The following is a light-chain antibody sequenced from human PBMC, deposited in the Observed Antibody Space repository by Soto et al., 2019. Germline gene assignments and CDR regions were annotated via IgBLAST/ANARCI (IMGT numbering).Light chain of an antibody. CDR1: SSDVGGYDF. Sequence: QSALTQPASVSGSPGQSITISCTGTSSDVGGYDFVSWYQQHPGKAPKLMIYEVSNRPSGVSNRFSGSKSGNTASLTISGLQAEDEADYYCSSHTSSSSPYAFGTGTKVTVL. CDR2: EVS. CDR3: SSHTSSSSPYA. J-gene: IGLJ1*01. V-gene: IGLV2-14*01.